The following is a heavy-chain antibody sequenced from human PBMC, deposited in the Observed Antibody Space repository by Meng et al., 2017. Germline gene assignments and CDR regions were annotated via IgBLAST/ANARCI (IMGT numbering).Heavy chain of an antibody. CDR2: ISSSGSTI. D-gene: IGHD6-6*01. CDR3: ARDWGIAARSYYFDY. J-gene: IGHJ4*02. CDR1: GFTFSSYE. Sequence: GSLKISCAASGFTFSSYEMNWVRQAPGKGLEWVSYISSSGSTIYYADSVKGRFTISRDNAKNSLYLQMNSLRAEDTAVYYCARDWGIAARSYYFDYWGQGTLVTVSS. V-gene: IGHV3-48*03.